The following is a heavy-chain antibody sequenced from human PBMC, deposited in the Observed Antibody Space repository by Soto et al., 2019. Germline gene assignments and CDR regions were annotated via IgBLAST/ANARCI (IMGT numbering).Heavy chain of an antibody. CDR3: TRFAYGDWGVFDY. V-gene: IGHV3-74*01. Sequence: EVHLVESGGGLVQPGGSLRLSCGASGFAFSSYWMHWVRQAPGKGLEWVSRINRDGSTTSSAESVKGRFIISRDNAKNTVSLHMSSLGAEDTAVYYCTRFAYGDWGVFDYWGQGTLVTASS. CDR1: GFAFSSYW. J-gene: IGHJ4*02. D-gene: IGHD4-17*01. CDR2: INRDGSTT.